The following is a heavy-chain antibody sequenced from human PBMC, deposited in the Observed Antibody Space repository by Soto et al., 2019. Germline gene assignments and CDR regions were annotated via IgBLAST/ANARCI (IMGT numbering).Heavy chain of an antibody. J-gene: IGHJ4*02. Sequence: GAAVKVSCKASGDTFSKFYMHWVRQAPGQGLEWMGGIIPIFGTANYAQKFQGRVTITVDESTSTAYMELSSLRSEDTAVYYCARGGLPFDYWGQGTLVTVSS. V-gene: IGHV1-69*13. CDR2: IIPIFGTA. CDR1: GDTFSKFY. D-gene: IGHD3-16*01. CDR3: ARGGLPFDY.